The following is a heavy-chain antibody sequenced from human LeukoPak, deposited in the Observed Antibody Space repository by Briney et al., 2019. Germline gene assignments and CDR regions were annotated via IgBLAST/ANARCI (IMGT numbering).Heavy chain of an antibody. CDR2: ISSSSSYI. J-gene: IGHJ4*02. D-gene: IGHD4-23*01. CDR3: AREDSTTTVVTPFDY. V-gene: IGHV3-21*01. CDR1: GFTFSSYS. Sequence: GGFLRLSCAASGFTFSSYSMNWVRQAPGKGLEWVSSISSSSSYIYYADSVKGRFTISRDNAKNSLYLQMNSLRAEDTAVYYCAREDSTTTVVTPFDYWGQGTLVTVSS.